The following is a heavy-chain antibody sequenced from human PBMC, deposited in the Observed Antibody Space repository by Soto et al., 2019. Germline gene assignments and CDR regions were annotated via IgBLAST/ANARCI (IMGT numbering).Heavy chain of an antibody. D-gene: IGHD6-13*01. Sequence: PEETLSLTCAFYGGSFSGYYWSWIRQPPGKGLEWIGEINHSGNTNYNPSLKSRVTISVDTSKNQFSLKLTSVTAADTAVYYCAREGIAAINFDFWAQGTLVTVSS. V-gene: IGHV4-34*01. CDR3: AREGIAAINFDF. J-gene: IGHJ4*01. CDR1: GGSFSGYY. CDR2: INHSGNT.